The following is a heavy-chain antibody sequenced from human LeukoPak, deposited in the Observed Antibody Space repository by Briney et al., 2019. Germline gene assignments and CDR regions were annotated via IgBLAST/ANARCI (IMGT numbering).Heavy chain of an antibody. V-gene: IGHV5-51*01. Sequence: GESLKISCKGSGYSFTSYWIGWVRQMPGKGLEWMGIIYPGDSDTRYSPSFQGQATISADKSISTAYLQWSSLKASDTAMYYCARESVGATHPSDAFDIWGQGTMVTVSS. CDR3: ARESVGATHPSDAFDI. D-gene: IGHD1-26*01. CDR2: IYPGDSDT. J-gene: IGHJ3*02. CDR1: GYSFTSYW.